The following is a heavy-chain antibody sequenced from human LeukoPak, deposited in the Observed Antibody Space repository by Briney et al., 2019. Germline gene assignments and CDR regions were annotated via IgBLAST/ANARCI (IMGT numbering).Heavy chain of an antibody. V-gene: IGHV1-2*02. CDR1: GHIFTVDS. D-gene: IGHD2-15*01. CDR2: LHLNGGGT. CDR3: ATAQRCSGGTCYAWTDAFHV. J-gene: IGHJ3*01. Sequence: SVKVSCTASGHIFTVDSIHWVRQAPGQGLEWLGWLHLNGGGTYRAQKFEGRVTMTKGSSISTASMELSGLTSDDTAVYYCATAQRCSGGTCYAWTDAFHVWGQGTMVIVSS.